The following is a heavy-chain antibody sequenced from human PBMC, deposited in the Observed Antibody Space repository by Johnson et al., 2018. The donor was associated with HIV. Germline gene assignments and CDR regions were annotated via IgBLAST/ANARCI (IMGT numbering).Heavy chain of an antibody. CDR1: GFTFSSYA. CDR2: ISYDGSNK. D-gene: IGHD1-26*01. J-gene: IGHJ3*02. Sequence: QVQLVESGGGVVQPGRSLRLSCAASGFTFSSYAMHWVRQAPGKGLEWVAVISYDGSNKYYADSAKGRFTISRDNSKNTLYLQMNSLRPEDTAVYYCAKGLSLSRSYSYDAFDIWGQGTMVTVSS. CDR3: AKGLSLSRSYSYDAFDI. V-gene: IGHV3-30*04.